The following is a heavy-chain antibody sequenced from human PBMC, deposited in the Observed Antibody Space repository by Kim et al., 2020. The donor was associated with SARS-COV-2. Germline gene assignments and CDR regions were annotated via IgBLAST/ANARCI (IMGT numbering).Heavy chain of an antibody. CDR1: GGSISSGGYY. V-gene: IGHV4-31*03. CDR2: IYYSGST. CDR3: ATSHYDILTGYYPDAFDI. D-gene: IGHD3-9*01. J-gene: IGHJ3*02. Sequence: SETLSLTCTVSGGSISSGGYYWSWIRQHPGKGLEWIGYIYYSGSTYYNPSLKSRVTISVDTSKNQFPLKLSSVTAADTAVYYCATSHYDILTGYYPDAFDIWGQGTMVTVSS.